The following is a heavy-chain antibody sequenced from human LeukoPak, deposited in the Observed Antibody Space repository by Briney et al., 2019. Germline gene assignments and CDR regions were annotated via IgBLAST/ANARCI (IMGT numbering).Heavy chain of an antibody. CDR3: AREGPVSYKLTYYYYMDG. Sequence: SETLSLTCTVSGGSISSYYWSWIRQPPGKGLEWIGYIYYSGSTNYNPSLKSRVTISVDTSKNQFSLKLSSVTAADTAVYYCAREGPVSYKLTYYYYMDGWGKGTTVTVSS. D-gene: IGHD2-8*01. CDR2: IYYSGST. J-gene: IGHJ6*03. CDR1: GGSISSYY. V-gene: IGHV4-59*01.